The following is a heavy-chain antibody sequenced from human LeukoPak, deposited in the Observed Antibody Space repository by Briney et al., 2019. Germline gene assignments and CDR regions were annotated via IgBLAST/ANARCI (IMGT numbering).Heavy chain of an antibody. J-gene: IGHJ3*02. CDR2: ISSSSSYI. CDR3: AREFGDYGHDAFDI. Sequence: GGSLRLSCAASGFTFSSYSMNWVRQAPGKGLEWVSSISSSSSYIYYADSVKGRSTISRDNAKNSLYLQMNSLRAEDTAVYYCAREFGDYGHDAFDIWGQGTMVTVSS. V-gene: IGHV3-21*01. D-gene: IGHD4-17*01. CDR1: GFTFSSYS.